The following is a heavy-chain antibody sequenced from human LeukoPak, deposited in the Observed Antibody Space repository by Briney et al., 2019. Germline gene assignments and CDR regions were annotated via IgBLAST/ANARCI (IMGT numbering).Heavy chain of an antibody. V-gene: IGHV1-69*04. CDR3: ARDSRPVVVAANLGYYFDY. CDR1: GGTFSSYT. J-gene: IGHJ4*02. D-gene: IGHD2-15*01. CDR2: IIPILGIA. Sequence: ASVKVSCKASGGTFSSYTISWVRQAPGQGLEWMGRIIPILGIANYAQKFQGRVTITADKSTSTAYMELSSLRSEDTAVYYCARDSRPVVVAANLGYYFDYWGQGTLVTVSS.